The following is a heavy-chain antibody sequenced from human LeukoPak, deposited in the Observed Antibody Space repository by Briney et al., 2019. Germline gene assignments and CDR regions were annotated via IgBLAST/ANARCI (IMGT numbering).Heavy chain of an antibody. V-gene: IGHV4-59*01. CDR1: GGSFSGYY. CDR3: ASFPGYIKPSDY. J-gene: IGHJ4*02. Sequence: SETLSLTCAVYGGSFSGYYWSWIRQPPGKGLEWIGYIYYSGSTNYNPSLKSRVTISVDTSKNQFSLKLSSVTAADTAVYYCASFPGYIKPSDYWGQGTLVTVSS. CDR2: IYYSGST. D-gene: IGHD3-16*02.